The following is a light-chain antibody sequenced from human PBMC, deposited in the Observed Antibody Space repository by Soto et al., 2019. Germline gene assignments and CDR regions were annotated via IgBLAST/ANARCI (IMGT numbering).Light chain of an antibody. Sequence: DIQMTQSPSSLSASVGDRVAITCRASQGIANYLAWYQQKPGKVPKLLIYAASTLQSGVPSRFSGSGSGTDFTLTISTLQAEDVATYYCQKYESAPQTFGQGTKVDIK. J-gene: IGKJ1*01. CDR3: QKYESAPQT. CDR2: AAS. CDR1: QGIANY. V-gene: IGKV1-27*01.